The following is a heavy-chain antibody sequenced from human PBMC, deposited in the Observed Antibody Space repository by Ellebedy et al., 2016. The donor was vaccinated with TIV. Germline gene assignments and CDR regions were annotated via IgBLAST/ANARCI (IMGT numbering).Heavy chain of an antibody. D-gene: IGHD1-26*01. Sequence: GGSLRLSCAASGFTFSSYAMSWVRQAPGKGLEWVSVIYSGGSTYYADSVKGRFTISRDNSKNTLYLQMNSLRAEDTAVYYCARRGSYYTGDYWGQGTLVTVSS. J-gene: IGHJ4*02. V-gene: IGHV3-53*01. CDR1: GFTFSSYA. CDR3: ARRGSYYTGDY. CDR2: IYSGGST.